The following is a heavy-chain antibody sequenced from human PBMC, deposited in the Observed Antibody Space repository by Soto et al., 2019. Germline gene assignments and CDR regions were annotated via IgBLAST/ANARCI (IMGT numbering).Heavy chain of an antibody. Sequence: QVQLVQSGAEVKKPGSSVKVSCKASGGTFSSYAISWVRQAPGQGLEWMGGIIPIFGTANYAQKFQGRVTITADESTSTAYMELSSLSSEDTAVDYCARDRGLVGAKVFFDYWGQGTLVTVSS. V-gene: IGHV1-69*01. J-gene: IGHJ4*02. CDR2: IIPIFGTA. D-gene: IGHD1-26*01. CDR3: ARDRGLVGAKVFFDY. CDR1: GGTFSSYA.